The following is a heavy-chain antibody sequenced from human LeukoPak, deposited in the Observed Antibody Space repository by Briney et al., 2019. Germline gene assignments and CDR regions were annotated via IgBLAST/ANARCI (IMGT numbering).Heavy chain of an antibody. CDR3: ASGIAAAAFYY. Sequence: GGSLRLSSAASGFTFSDYYMSWIRQAPGKGLEWVSYISSSGSTIYYADSVKGRFTISRDNAKNSLYLQMNSLRAEDTAVYYCASGIAAAAFYYWGQGTLVTVSS. CDR2: ISSSGSTI. D-gene: IGHD6-13*01. CDR1: GFTFSDYY. J-gene: IGHJ4*02. V-gene: IGHV3-11*04.